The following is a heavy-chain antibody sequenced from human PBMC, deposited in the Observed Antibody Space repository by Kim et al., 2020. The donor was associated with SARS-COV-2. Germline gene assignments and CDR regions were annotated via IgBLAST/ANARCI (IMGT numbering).Heavy chain of an antibody. CDR3: ARIELDYYDSSGYVFDY. J-gene: IGHJ4*02. D-gene: IGHD3-22*01. V-gene: IGHV4-59*01. Sequence: LKSRVTISVVTSKNQFSLKLSSVTAADTAVYYCARIELDYYDSSGYVFDYWGQGTLVTVSS.